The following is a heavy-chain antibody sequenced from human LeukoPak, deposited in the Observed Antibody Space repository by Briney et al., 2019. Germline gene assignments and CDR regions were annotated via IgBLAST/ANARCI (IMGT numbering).Heavy chain of an antibody. CDR2: KYYSGSA. V-gene: IGHV4-31*03. CDR3: ATPYCSGISLLDVFNM. J-gene: IGHJ3*02. D-gene: IGHD2-15*01. CDR1: GVSVSDGRYY. Sequence: SETLSLTCNVSGVSVSDGRYYWTWIRQHPGKGLEWIGYKYYSGSAKYNPSLKSRLTISIDTSKNQFSLQLSSVTAADPATYYRATPYCSGISLLDVFNMWGQGTRVTVSS.